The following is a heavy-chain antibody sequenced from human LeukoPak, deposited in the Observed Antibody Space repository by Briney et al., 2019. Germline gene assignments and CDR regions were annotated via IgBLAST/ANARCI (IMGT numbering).Heavy chain of an antibody. CDR2: INPSGGST. J-gene: IGHJ6*02. D-gene: IGHD3-9*01. CDR3: ARGVLGDILTGYYLYYYGMDV. Sequence: ASVKVSCKASGYTFTSYFMHWVRQAPGQGLEWMGIINPSGGSTNNAQKFQGRVTMTRDTSTSTVFMELSSLRSEDTAVYCCARGVLGDILTGYYLYYYGMDVWGQGTTVTVSS. V-gene: IGHV1-46*01. CDR1: GYTFTSYF.